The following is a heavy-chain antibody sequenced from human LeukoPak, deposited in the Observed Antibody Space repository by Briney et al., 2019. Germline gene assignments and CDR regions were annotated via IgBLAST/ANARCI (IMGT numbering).Heavy chain of an antibody. D-gene: IGHD3-10*01. J-gene: IGHJ3*02. V-gene: IGHV3-9*01. Sequence: GGSLRLSCAASGFTFDDYAMHWVRQALGKGLEWVSGISWNSGSIGYADSVKGRFTISRDNAKNSLYLQMNSLRAEDTALYYCAKDIRDVYGITMVRGVPAGPAFDIWGQGTMVTVSS. CDR1: GFTFDDYA. CDR2: ISWNSGSI. CDR3: AKDIRDVYGITMVRGVPAGPAFDI.